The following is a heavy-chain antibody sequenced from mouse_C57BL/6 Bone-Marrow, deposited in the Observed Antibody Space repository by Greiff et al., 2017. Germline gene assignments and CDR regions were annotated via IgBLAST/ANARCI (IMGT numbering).Heavy chain of an antibody. D-gene: IGHD3-3*01. CDR3: TRDGGFAY. V-gene: IGHV14-4*01. Sequence: VQLQQSGAELVRPGASVKLSCTASGFNIKDDYMNWVKQRPEQGLEWIGWIDPENGDTEYASKFQGKATITADTSSNTADLQLSSLTSEDTAVYYCTRDGGFAYWGQGTLVTVSA. J-gene: IGHJ3*01. CDR2: IDPENGDT. CDR1: GFNIKDDY.